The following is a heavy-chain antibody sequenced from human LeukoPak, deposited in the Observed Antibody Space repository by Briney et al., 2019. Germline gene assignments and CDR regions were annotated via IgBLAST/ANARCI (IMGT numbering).Heavy chain of an antibody. Sequence: ASVKVSCKASGYTFTSNYIHWVRQAPGQGLEWMGMIYPRDGSTSYAQKFQGRVTITADESTSTAYMELSSLRSEDTAVYYCASNLVASSSWYSFDYWGQGTLVTVSS. J-gene: IGHJ4*02. CDR2: IYPRDGST. D-gene: IGHD6-13*01. CDR3: ASNLVASSSWYSFDY. V-gene: IGHV1-46*01. CDR1: GYTFTSNY.